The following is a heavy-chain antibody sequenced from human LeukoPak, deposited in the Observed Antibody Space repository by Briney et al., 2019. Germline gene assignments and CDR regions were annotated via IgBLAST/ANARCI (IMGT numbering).Heavy chain of an antibody. CDR1: GGSFSGYY. V-gene: IGHV4-34*01. CDR3: ARLRRLRDGYNAFDI. J-gene: IGHJ3*02. Sequence: PSETLSLTCAVYGGSFSGYYWSWIRQPPGKGLEWIGEINHSGSTNYNPSLKSRVTISVDTSKNQFSLKLRSVTAADTAVYYCARLRRLRDGYNAFDIWGQGRMVTVSS. D-gene: IGHD5-24*01. CDR2: INHSGST.